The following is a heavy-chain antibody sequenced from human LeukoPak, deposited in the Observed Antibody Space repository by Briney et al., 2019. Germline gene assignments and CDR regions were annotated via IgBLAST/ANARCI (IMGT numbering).Heavy chain of an antibody. J-gene: IGHJ4*02. CDR1: GYTFTSYA. CDR2: INAGNGNT. CDR3: ARWSDSSGWYFIDY. V-gene: IGHV1-3*01. D-gene: IGHD6-19*01. Sequence: ASVKVTCKASGYTFTSYAMHWVRQAPGQRLEWMGWINAGNGNTKYSQEFQGRVTITRDTSASTAYMELSSLRSDDTAVYYCARWSDSSGWYFIDYWGQGTLVTVSS.